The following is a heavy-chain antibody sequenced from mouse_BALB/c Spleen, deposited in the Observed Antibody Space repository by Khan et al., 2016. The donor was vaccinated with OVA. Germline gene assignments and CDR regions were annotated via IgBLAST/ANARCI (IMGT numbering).Heavy chain of an antibody. D-gene: IGHD1-1*01. CDR3: ARGNYYGYYFDY. CDR2: IRYSGVT. V-gene: IGHV3-2*02. Sequence: EVQLQESGPGLVKPSQSLSLTCTVTGYSITSGYAWNWIRQFPGNKLEWMGYIRYSGVTSYTPSLKSRISITRDTSKNQFFLQLNSVTTEDTATYYCARGNYYGYYFDYWGQGTTLTVSS. CDR1: GYSITSGYA. J-gene: IGHJ2*01.